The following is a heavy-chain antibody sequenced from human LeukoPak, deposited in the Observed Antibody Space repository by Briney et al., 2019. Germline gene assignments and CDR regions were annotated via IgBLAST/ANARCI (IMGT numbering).Heavy chain of an antibody. V-gene: IGHV3-9*01. D-gene: IGHD6-13*01. CDR3: SKEPRGSSWPYYFDY. CDR2: ISWNSGNI. CDR1: GFTFDNYA. J-gene: IGHJ4*02. Sequence: RSGRSLRLSCAASGFTFDNYAMHWVRQAPGKGLEWVSGISWNSGNIVYADSVKGRFTISRDNAKNSLYLQMNSLRTEDTALYYCSKEPRGSSWPYYFDYWGQGTLVTVSS.